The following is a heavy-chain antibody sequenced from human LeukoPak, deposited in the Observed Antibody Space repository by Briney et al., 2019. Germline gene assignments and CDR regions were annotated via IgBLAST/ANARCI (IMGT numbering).Heavy chain of an antibody. D-gene: IGHD6-13*01. Sequence: GGSLRLSCAASGFTFSSYGMHWVRQAPGKGLEWVAAIWCGGSNKYYADSVKGRFTISGDNSKNTLYLQMNSLRAEDTAVYYCAKEIAASANWLVPWGGGTLLTVSS. CDR1: GFTFSSYG. J-gene: IGHJ5*02. CDR2: IWCGGSNK. V-gene: IGHV3-33*06. CDR3: AKEIAASANWLVP.